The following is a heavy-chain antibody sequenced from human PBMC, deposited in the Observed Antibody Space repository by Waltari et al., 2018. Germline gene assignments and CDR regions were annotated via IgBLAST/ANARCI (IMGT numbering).Heavy chain of an antibody. CDR2: IRQDGTGR. CDR1: EFSFSTYW. J-gene: IGHJ4*02. Sequence: EVQLVESGGGLVQPGGSLRLSCVASEFSFSTYWMSWVRQAPGKGLEWVANIRQDGTGRNYVDSVKGRFTISRDNAGTSVYLRMSNLRVDDTATYYCAAGSGWVFESWGQGTLVTVSS. CDR3: AAGSGWVFES. D-gene: IGHD6-19*01. V-gene: IGHV3-7*03.